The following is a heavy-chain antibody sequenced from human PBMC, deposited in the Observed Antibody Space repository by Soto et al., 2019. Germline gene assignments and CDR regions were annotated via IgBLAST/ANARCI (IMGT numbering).Heavy chain of an antibody. CDR1: GVSFSSGGYF. Sequence: TLSLDCTVSGVSFSSGGYFWTWIRQHPGKGLEWIGNIYYTGMTYYNPSLRGRVSISLDQSESQFSLKLNAVTAADTAVYYCARDSSGPGYSYGKFDYWGQGALVTVSS. V-gene: IGHV4-31*03. J-gene: IGHJ4*02. CDR3: ARDSSGPGYSYGKFDY. CDR2: IYYTGMT. D-gene: IGHD5-18*01.